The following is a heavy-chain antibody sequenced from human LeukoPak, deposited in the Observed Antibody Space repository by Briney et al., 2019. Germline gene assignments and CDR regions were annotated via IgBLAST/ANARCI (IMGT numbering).Heavy chain of an antibody. CDR1: GGSISSYY. Sequence: SETLSLTCTVSGGSISSYYWSWIRQPPGKGLEWIGYIYTSGSTNYNPSLKSRVTISVDTSKNQFSLKLSSVTAADTAVYYCARSGGYIDYWGQGTLVTVSS. V-gene: IGHV4-4*09. CDR3: ARSGGYIDY. D-gene: IGHD3-22*01. J-gene: IGHJ4*02. CDR2: IYTSGST.